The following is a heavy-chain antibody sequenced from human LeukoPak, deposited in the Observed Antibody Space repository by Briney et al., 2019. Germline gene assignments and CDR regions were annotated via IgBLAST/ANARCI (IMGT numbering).Heavy chain of an antibody. Sequence: GGSLRLSCAASGFTFSDYYMSWFRRAPGRGLEWLSYISSSSSDTSYADSVKGRFTISRDNARNSVYLQMNSLRADDTAVYHCAFPTREPDSWGQGTLVTDSS. CDR2: ISSSSSDT. CDR1: GFTFSDYY. D-gene: IGHD1-14*01. CDR3: AFPTREPDS. J-gene: IGHJ4*02. V-gene: IGHV3-11*06.